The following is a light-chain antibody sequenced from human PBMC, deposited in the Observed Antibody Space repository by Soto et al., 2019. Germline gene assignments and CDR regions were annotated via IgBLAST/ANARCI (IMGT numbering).Light chain of an antibody. CDR1: QSVSSS. CDR3: QQYGNSPRT. V-gene: IGKV3-11*01. J-gene: IGKJ1*01. CDR2: DAF. Sequence: EIVLTQSPATLSLSPGERATLSCRASQSVSSSLAWYQHKPGQAPRLLIYDAFNRATGIPARFSGSESGTDFTLTISRLEPEDFAVYYCQQYGNSPRTFGQGTKVDIK.